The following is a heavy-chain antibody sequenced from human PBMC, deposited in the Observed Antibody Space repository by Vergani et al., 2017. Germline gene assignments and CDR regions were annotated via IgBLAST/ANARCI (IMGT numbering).Heavy chain of an antibody. V-gene: IGHV3-30-3*01. CDR2: ISYDGSNK. D-gene: IGHD6-13*01. J-gene: IGHJ6*02. CDR3: ARAXKNSSSRPKYYYYYGMDV. CDR1: GFTFSSYA. Sequence: QVQLVESGGGVVQPGRSLRLSCAASGFTFSSYAMHWVRQAPGKGLEWVAVISYDGSNKYYADSVKGRFTISRDNSKNTLYLQMNSLRAEDTAVYYCARAXKNSSSRPKYYYYYGMDVWGQGTTVTVSS.